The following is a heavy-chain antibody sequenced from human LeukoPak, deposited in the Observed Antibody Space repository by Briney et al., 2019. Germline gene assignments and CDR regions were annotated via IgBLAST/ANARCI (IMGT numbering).Heavy chain of an antibody. CDR1: GFTFSSYA. D-gene: IGHD6-13*01. CDR2: ISGSGGST. Sequence: PGGSLRLSCAASGFTFSSYAMSWVRQAPGKGLEWVSAISGSGGSTYYADSVKGRFTISRDNAKNSLYLQMNSLRAEDTALYYCAKDSGAAAAAHFGYWGQGTLVTVSS. J-gene: IGHJ4*02. CDR3: AKDSGAAAAAHFGY. V-gene: IGHV3-23*01.